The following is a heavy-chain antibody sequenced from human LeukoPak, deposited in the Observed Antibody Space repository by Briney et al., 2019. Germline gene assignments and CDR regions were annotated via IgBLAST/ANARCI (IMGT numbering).Heavy chain of an antibody. V-gene: IGHV1-69*06. Sequence: GASVKVSCKASGGTFSSYAISWVRQAPGQGLEWMGRIIPIFGTANYAQKFQGRVTITADKSTSTAYMELSSLRSEDTAVYYCARHKTHCSGGSCYNYYFDYWGQGTLVTVSS. CDR1: GGTFSSYA. CDR3: ARHKTHCSGGSCYNYYFDY. D-gene: IGHD2-15*01. J-gene: IGHJ4*02. CDR2: IIPIFGTA.